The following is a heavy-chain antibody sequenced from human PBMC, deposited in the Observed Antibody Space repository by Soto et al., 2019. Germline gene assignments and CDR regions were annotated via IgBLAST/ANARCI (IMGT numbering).Heavy chain of an antibody. CDR3: AVGPSAAAWYSHRMDV. V-gene: IGHV1-69*12. J-gene: IGHJ6*02. CDR2: IFPVFGTA. CDR1: GDTFSRNS. D-gene: IGHD2-2*01. Sequence: QVQLVQSGAEVKKPGSLVKVSCKASGDTFSRNSISWVRQAPGQGLEWMGGIFPVFGTATYAQKCQGRVFTIADESTTTAYMEHTSLTYEDTAVYYCAVGPSAAAWYSHRMDVWGQGTTVTVSS.